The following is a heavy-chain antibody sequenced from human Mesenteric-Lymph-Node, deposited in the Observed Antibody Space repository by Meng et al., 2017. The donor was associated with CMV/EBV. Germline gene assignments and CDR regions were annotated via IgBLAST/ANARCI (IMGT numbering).Heavy chain of an antibody. J-gene: IGHJ4*02. CDR2: ISGSGDST. V-gene: IGHV3-23*01. CDR3: AKREVGYCSSPSCHIDY. Sequence: FTFRSDAMSWVRQAPGKGLEWVSGISGSGDSTYYADSVKGRFTISRDNSKNTLYLQMNSLRAEDTAVYYCAKREVGYCSSPSCHIDYWGQGTLVTVSS. CDR1: FTFRSDA. D-gene: IGHD2-2*01.